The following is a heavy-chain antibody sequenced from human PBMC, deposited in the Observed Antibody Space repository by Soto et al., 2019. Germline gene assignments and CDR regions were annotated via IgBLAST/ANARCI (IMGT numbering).Heavy chain of an antibody. CDR1: GYTFTNYA. V-gene: IGHV1-3*05. CDR2: INAGNGNT. D-gene: IGHD1-26*01. CDR3: AKAIWHSGNYCFDY. J-gene: IGHJ4*02. Sequence: QVQLVQSGAEEKKPGASVMISCKASGYTFTNYAIQWMRQAPGQRLEWMGWINAGNGNTRYSQNFQGRFTITRDASASTAYMALTSLRSEDTAVYYCAKAIWHSGNYCFDYWGQGTLVTVSS.